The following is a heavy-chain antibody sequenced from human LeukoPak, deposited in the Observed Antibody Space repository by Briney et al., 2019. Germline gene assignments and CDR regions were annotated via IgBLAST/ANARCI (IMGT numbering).Heavy chain of an antibody. D-gene: IGHD3-22*01. CDR2: ISAYNGNT. Sequence: GASVKVSCKASGYTFTSYGISWVRQAPGQGLEWMGCISAYNGNTNYAQKLQGRVTMTTDTSTSTAYMELRSLRSDDTAVYYCARDLPSTQYYYDSSGPWTDYWGQGTLVTVSS. V-gene: IGHV1-18*01. J-gene: IGHJ4*02. CDR1: GYTFTSYG. CDR3: ARDLPSTQYYYDSSGPWTDY.